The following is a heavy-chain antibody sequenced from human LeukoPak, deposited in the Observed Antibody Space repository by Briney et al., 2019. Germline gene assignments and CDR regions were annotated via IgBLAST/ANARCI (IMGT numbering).Heavy chain of an antibody. J-gene: IGHJ3*02. CDR2: IHFSGSA. D-gene: IGHD1-14*01. CDR3: ARHEPAWRGAFDI. V-gene: IGHV4-59*08. CDR1: GCSINNYY. Sequence: SETLSLTCSDTGCSINNYYMSWIRQPPGKRPEYIGYIHFSGSAGYNPSLKSRVTISVDTSQKQFSLKLTSVTAADTAVYYCARHEPAWRGAFDIWGQGTMVTVSS.